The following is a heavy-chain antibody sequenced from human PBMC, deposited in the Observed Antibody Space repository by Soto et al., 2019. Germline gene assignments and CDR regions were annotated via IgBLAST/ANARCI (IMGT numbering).Heavy chain of an antibody. V-gene: IGHV5-51*01. CDR2: IYPGDSDT. J-gene: IGHJ6*02. D-gene: IGHD6-19*01. CDR1: GYSFTSYW. Sequence: HGESLKISCKGSGYSFTSYWIGWVRQMPGKGLEWMGIIYPGDSDTRYSPSFQGQVTISADKSISTAYLQWSSLKASDTAMYYCARLPYSSGWDTYYYYGMDVWGQGTTVTGSS. CDR3: ARLPYSSGWDTYYYYGMDV.